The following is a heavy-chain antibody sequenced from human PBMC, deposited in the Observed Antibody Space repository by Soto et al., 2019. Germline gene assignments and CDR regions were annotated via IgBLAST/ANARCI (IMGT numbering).Heavy chain of an antibody. V-gene: IGHV1-69*04. D-gene: IGHD5-18*01. CDR3: ARDPPRGRGYSYGFDY. CDR2: IIPILGIA. Sequence: GASVKVSCKASGGTFSSYTISWVRQAPGQGLEWMGRIIPILGIANYAQKFQGRVTITADKSTSTAYMELSSLRSEDTAVYYCARDPPRGRGYSYGFDYWGQGTLVTVSS. J-gene: IGHJ4*02. CDR1: GGTFSSYT.